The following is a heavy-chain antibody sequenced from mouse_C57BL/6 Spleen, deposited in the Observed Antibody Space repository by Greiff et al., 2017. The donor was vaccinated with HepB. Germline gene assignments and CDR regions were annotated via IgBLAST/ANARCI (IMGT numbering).Heavy chain of an antibody. D-gene: IGHD2-3*01. CDR3: ARDIYDGYYRFAY. V-gene: IGHV1-55*01. J-gene: IGHJ3*01. CDR2: IYPGSGST. Sequence: VQLQQSGAELVKPGASVKMSCKASGYTFTSYWITWVKQRPGQGLEWIGDIYPGSGSTNYNEKFKSKATLTVDTSSSTAYMPLSSLTSEDSAVYYCARDIYDGYYRFAYWGQGTLVTVSA. CDR1: GYTFTSYW.